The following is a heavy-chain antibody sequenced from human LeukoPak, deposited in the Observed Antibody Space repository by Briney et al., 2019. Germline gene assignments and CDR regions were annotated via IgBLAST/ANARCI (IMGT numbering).Heavy chain of an antibody. CDR3: AKVCTIFGVVITQYFQH. Sequence: GGSLRLSCAASGFTFSSYWMSWVRQAPGKGLDWVSAISGIGGRTYYADSVKGRVTISRDNSKNTLYLQMNSLRAEDTAVYYCAKVCTIFGVVITQYFQHWGQGTLVTVSS. D-gene: IGHD3-3*01. J-gene: IGHJ1*01. V-gene: IGHV3-23*01. CDR1: GFTFSSYW. CDR2: ISGIGGRT.